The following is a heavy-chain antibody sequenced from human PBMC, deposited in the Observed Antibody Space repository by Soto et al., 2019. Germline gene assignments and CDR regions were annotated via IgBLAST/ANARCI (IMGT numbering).Heavy chain of an antibody. CDR1: GSSMTTCY. Sequence: TSEALSLTCSGSGSSMTTCYWHGIRQAPGKGLEWIGFIYYTGNTKYNPSLKSRVTISIDTSKSLFSLKLNSVTAADTAVYYCARRIIALEIFDFWGPGTVVPGSS. J-gene: IGHJ4*02. CDR3: ARRIIALEIFDF. D-gene: IGHD3-10*01. V-gene: IGHV4-59*08. CDR2: IYYTGNT.